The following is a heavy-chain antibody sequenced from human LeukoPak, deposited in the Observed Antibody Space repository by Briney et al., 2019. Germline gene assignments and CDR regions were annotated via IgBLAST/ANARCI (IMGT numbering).Heavy chain of an antibody. CDR1: GFTFSSYG. Sequence: GGSLRLSCAASGFTFSSYGMHWVRQAPGKGLEWVAFIRYDGSNKYYADSVKGRFTISRDNSKNTLYLQMNSLRAEDTAVYYCAKGRDYYGSGSPFDYWGQGTLVTVSS. CDR2: IRYDGSNK. D-gene: IGHD3-10*01. CDR3: AKGRDYYGSGSPFDY. V-gene: IGHV3-30*02. J-gene: IGHJ4*02.